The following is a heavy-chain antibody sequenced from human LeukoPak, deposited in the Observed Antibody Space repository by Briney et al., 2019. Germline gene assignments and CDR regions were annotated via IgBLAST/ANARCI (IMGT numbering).Heavy chain of an antibody. CDR2: IRYDGSNK. CDR1: GFTFSSYG. CDR3: AKAPLRSCSGAICYPFDY. J-gene: IGHJ4*02. Sequence: GGSLRLSCAASGFTFSSYGMHWVRQAPGKGLEWVAFIRYDGSNKYYADSVKGRFTISRDNSKNMLYLQMNSLRAEDAAVYYCAKAPLRSCSGAICYPFDYWGQGTLVTVSS. D-gene: IGHD2-15*01. V-gene: IGHV3-30*02.